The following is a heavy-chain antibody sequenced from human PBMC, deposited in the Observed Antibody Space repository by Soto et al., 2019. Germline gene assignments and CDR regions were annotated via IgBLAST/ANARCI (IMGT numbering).Heavy chain of an antibody. CDR1: GFPSSTYVFITYS. J-gene: IGHJ4*01. V-gene: IGHV3-23*01. CDR2: ITGSGSHS. D-gene: IGHD3-10*01. Sequence: GGSLRLSCLASGFPSSTYVFITYSMTWVRQPPGKGLEWVSVITGSGSHSYYADSVKGRFTISRDNSRNTLFLQMDSLRADDTAVYFCAKGTSSEFLLSFDDWGHGTLVTVSS. CDR3: AKGTSSEFLLSFDD.